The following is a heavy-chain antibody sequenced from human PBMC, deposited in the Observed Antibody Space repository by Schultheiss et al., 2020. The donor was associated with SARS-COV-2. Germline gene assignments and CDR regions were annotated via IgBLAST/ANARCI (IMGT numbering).Heavy chain of an antibody. CDR2: IIPILGIA. V-gene: IGHV1-69*04. CDR3: ARAHPLADAFDI. CDR1: GYTFTGYY. Sequence: SVKVSCKASGYTFTGYYMHWVRQAPGQGLEWMGRIIPILGIANYAQKFQGRVTITADKSTSTAYMELSSLRSEDTAVYYCARAHPLADAFDIWGQGTMVTVSS. J-gene: IGHJ3*02.